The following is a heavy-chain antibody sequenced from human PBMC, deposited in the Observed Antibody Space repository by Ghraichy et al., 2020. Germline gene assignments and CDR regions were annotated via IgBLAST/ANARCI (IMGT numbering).Heavy chain of an antibody. Sequence: ASVKVSCKASGYTFTSSDINWVRQAAGQGLEWMGWMNPISANTGYAQKFQGRVTITRNTSISTAYMELSSLTSEDTAVYYCARGPRTFSFGGFDPWGQGTLVTVSS. J-gene: IGHJ5*02. D-gene: IGHD3-3*01. CDR2: MNPISANT. V-gene: IGHV1-8*03. CDR3: ARGPRTFSFGGFDP. CDR1: GYTFTSSD.